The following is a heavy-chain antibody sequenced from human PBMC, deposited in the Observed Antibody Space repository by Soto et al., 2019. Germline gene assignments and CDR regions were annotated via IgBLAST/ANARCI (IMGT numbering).Heavy chain of an antibody. J-gene: IGHJ3*02. V-gene: IGHV4-31*03. D-gene: IGHD3-3*01. CDR2: IYYSGST. Sequence: QVQLQESGPGLVKPSQTLSLTCTVSGGSISSGGYYWSWIRQHPGKGLEWIGYIYYSGSTYYNPSLMSRVTISVDTSKNQFSLKLSSVTAADTAVYYCARDFVLRTDRKAAFDIWGQGTMVTVSS. CDR1: GGSISSGGYY. CDR3: ARDFVLRTDRKAAFDI.